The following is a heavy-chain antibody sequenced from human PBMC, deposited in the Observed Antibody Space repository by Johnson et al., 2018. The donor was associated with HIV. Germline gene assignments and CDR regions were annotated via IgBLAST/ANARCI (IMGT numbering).Heavy chain of an antibody. CDR2: ISYDGSNK. D-gene: IGHD6-19*01. J-gene: IGHJ3*02. V-gene: IGHV3-30*14. Sequence: QVQLVESGGGLVKPGRSLRLSCAASGFTFSSYAMHWVRQAPGKGLEWVAFISYDGSNKYYADSVKGRFTISRDNSKNTLYLQMNSLRAEDTAVYYCARVGRPWLPRDAFDIWGQGTMVTVSS. CDR1: GFTFSSYA. CDR3: ARVGRPWLPRDAFDI.